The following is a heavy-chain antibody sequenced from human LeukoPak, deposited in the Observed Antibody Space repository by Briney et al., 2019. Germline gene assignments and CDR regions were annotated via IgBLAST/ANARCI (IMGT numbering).Heavy chain of an antibody. J-gene: IGHJ3*02. D-gene: IGHD3-22*01. Sequence: SVKVSCKASRGTFSSYAISWVRQAPGQGLEWMGGIIPIFGTANYAQKFQGRVTITTDESTSTAYMELSSLRSEDTAVYYCAREGYYYDSSGYLGYAFDIWGQGTMVTVSS. CDR1: RGTFSSYA. CDR2: IIPIFGTA. CDR3: AREGYYYDSSGYLGYAFDI. V-gene: IGHV1-69*05.